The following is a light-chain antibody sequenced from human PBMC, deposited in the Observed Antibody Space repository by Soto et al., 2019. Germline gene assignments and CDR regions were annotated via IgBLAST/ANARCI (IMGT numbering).Light chain of an antibody. CDR1: SGDIGSYNR. CDR2: EVT. CDR3: SSYTNINTGACV. V-gene: IGLV2-14*01. Sequence: QSALTQPASVSGSPGQSITISCTGTSGDIGSYNRVSWYQQHPGKAPKLIIYEVTDRPSGVSNRFSGSKSGNTASLTISGLEAEDEGEYYCSSYTNINTGACVFGTGTKVTVL. J-gene: IGLJ1*01.